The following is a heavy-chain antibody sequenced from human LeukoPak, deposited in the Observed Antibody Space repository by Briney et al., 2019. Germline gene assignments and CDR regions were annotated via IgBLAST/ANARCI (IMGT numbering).Heavy chain of an antibody. V-gene: IGHV4-59*01. J-gene: IGHJ5*02. CDR3: ARGGYQLRYNWFDP. Sequence: SETLSLTCTVSGGSISSYYWSWIRQPPGKGLEWIGYIYYSGSTNYNPSLKSRVTISVDTSKNQLSLKLSSVTAADTAVYYCARGGYQLRYNWFDPWGQGTLVTVSS. D-gene: IGHD2-2*01. CDR2: IYYSGST. CDR1: GGSISSYY.